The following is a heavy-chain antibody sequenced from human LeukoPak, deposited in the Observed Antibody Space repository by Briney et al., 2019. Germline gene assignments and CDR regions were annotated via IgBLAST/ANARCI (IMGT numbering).Heavy chain of an antibody. J-gene: IGHJ4*02. CDR3: ARVNVCPRCHFDY. Sequence: GGSLRLSCAASGFTFSSYWMHWVRQAPGKGLVWVSRISTDGSSAIYADSVRGRFTISRDNAKNTLYLQMNSLRAEDTAVYYCARVNVCPRCHFDYWGQGTLVTVSS. CDR1: GFTFSSYW. D-gene: IGHD3-16*01. CDR2: ISTDGSSA. V-gene: IGHV3-74*01.